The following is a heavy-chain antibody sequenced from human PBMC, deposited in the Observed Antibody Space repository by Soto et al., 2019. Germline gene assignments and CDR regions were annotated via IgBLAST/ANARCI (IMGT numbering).Heavy chain of an antibody. V-gene: IGHV1-69*12. Sequence: QVQLVQSGAEVRQPASSVKVSCKTSGGTFSSYAISWVRQAPGQGLEWMGGIVPIVDTSTYAQKFQGRVTIXAYXSTSTVYMELSSLRSDDTAVYYCVSVVAIPGHPDNWGQGTLVTVSS. CDR2: IVPIVDTS. CDR1: GGTFSSYA. J-gene: IGHJ4*02. CDR3: VSVVAIPGHPDN. D-gene: IGHD2-15*01.